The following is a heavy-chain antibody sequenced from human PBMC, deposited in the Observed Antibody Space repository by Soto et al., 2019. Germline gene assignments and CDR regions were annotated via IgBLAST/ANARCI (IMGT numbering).Heavy chain of an antibody. J-gene: IGHJ6*02. CDR2: IYPGDSDT. V-gene: IGHV5-51*01. Sequence: GESLKISCKGSGYSVTSYWIGWVRQMPGKGLEWMGIIYPGDSDTRYSPSFQGQGTISADKSISTAYLQWSSLKASDTAVYYCARHLDHSPTYYGMDVWGQGTTVTVSS. CDR1: GYSVTSYW. CDR3: ARHLDHSPTYYGMDV. D-gene: IGHD3-3*01.